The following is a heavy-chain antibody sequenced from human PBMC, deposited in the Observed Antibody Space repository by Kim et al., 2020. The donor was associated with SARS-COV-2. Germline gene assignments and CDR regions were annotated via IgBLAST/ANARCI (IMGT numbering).Heavy chain of an antibody. D-gene: IGHD2-21*01. J-gene: IGHJ3*01. Sequence: YYADSVKGRFTISRDNSKNTLYLQMNSLRAEDTAVYYCAKPKSILWGPLDWGQGTMVTVSS. V-gene: IGHV3-30*02. CDR3: AKPKSILWGPLD.